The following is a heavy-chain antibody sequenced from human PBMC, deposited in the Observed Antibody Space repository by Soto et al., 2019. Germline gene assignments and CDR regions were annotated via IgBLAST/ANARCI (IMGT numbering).Heavy chain of an antibody. J-gene: IGHJ5*02. Sequence: EVQLLESGGGLVQPGGSLRLSCAASGFTFSSYAMSWVRQAPGKGLEWVSAISGSGGYTYYADSVKGRCTISRDNSKHTLYLQMNSLRAEDTAVYYCAKGRLAALFDPWGQGTLVTVSS. CDR2: ISGSGGYT. CDR3: AKGRLAALFDP. V-gene: IGHV3-23*01. CDR1: GFTFSSYA.